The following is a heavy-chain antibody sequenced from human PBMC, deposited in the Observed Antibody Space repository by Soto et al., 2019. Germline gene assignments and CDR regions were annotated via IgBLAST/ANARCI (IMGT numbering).Heavy chain of an antibody. CDR3: ARGSDPYYYYYGMDV. CDR2: IIPIFGTA. Sequence: ASVKVSCKASGGTFSSYAISWVRQAPGQGLEWMGGIIPIFGTANYAQKFQGRVTITADKSTSTAYMELSSLRSEDTAVCYCARGSDPYYYYYGMDVWGQGTTVTVSS. V-gene: IGHV1-69*06. J-gene: IGHJ6*02. CDR1: GGTFSSYA.